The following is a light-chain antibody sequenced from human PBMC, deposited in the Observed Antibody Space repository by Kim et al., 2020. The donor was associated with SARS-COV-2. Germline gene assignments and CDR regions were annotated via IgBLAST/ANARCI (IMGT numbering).Light chain of an antibody. Sequence: ESFGDRVSITCRASQSISTWLAWYQQKPGKAPKLLIYKAYSVESGVPSRLSGSGSGTEFTLSISSLQPDDFATYYCKHYNSYPWTFGQGTNLEI. CDR2: KAY. CDR3: KHYNSYPWT. J-gene: IGKJ1*01. V-gene: IGKV1-5*03. CDR1: QSISTW.